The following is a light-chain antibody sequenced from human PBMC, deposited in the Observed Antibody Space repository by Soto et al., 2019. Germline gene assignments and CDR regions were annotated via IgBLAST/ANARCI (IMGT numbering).Light chain of an antibody. CDR3: QHYSSSPPAIT. J-gene: IGKJ5*01. Sequence: EIVLTQSPGTLSLSPGERATLSCSASQSVTSGYLAWYQQQPNQAPRLLIYGASYRATGIPDRFSGGGSGTDFTLTISRLEPEDFAVYYCQHYSSSPPAITFGQGTRLEI. V-gene: IGKV3-20*01. CDR2: GAS. CDR1: QSVTSGY.